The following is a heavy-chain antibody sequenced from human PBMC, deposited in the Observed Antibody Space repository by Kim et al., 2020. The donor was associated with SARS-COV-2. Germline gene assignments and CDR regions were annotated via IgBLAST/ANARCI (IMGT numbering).Heavy chain of an antibody. D-gene: IGHD3-22*01. J-gene: IGHJ4*02. V-gene: IGHV4-39*07. Sequence: NTSLESRVTISVDTSKNQFSLKLSAVTAADTAVYYWARDGRGSSAGYLDYWGQGTLVTVSS. CDR3: ARDGRGSSAGYLDY.